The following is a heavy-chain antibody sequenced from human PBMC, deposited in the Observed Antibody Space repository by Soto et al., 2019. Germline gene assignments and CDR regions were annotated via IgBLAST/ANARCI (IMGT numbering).Heavy chain of an antibody. CDR1: GFTFSSYA. J-gene: IGHJ5*02. Sequence: GGSLRLSCAASGFTFSSYAMSWVRQAPGKGLEWVSAISGSGGSTYYADSVKGRFTISRDNSKNTLYLQMNSLRAEDTAVYYCAKGSYSLAAAGRWAPFDPWGQGTLVTVSS. CDR3: AKGSYSLAAAGRWAPFDP. D-gene: IGHD6-13*01. V-gene: IGHV3-23*01. CDR2: ISGSGGST.